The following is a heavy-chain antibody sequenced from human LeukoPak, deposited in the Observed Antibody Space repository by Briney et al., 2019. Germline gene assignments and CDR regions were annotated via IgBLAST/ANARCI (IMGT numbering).Heavy chain of an antibody. CDR1: GFTFSSHG. D-gene: IGHD3-3*01. V-gene: IGHV3-30*02. Sequence: GGSLRLSCAASGFTFSSHGMHWVRQAPGKGLEWVAFIRYDGSNKYYADSVKGRFTISRDNSKNTLYLQMNSLRAEDTAVYYCAKPYYDFWSGYRPIYYYYYMDVWGKGTTVTVSS. CDR3: AKPYYDFWSGYRPIYYYYYMDV. J-gene: IGHJ6*03. CDR2: IRYDGSNK.